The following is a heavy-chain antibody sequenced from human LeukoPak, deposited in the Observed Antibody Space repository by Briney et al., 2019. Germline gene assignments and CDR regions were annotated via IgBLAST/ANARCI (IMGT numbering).Heavy chain of an antibody. J-gene: IGHJ6*03. D-gene: IGHD3-9*01. Sequence: ASVKVSCKASGYTFTSYGISWVRQAPGQGLEWMGWISAYNGNTNYAQKLQGRVTMTTDTSTSTAYMELRSLRSDDTAVYYCARTVYYDILTGYGDYYCMDVWGKGTTVTVSS. CDR2: ISAYNGNT. CDR3: ARTVYYDILTGYGDYYCMDV. CDR1: GYTFTSYG. V-gene: IGHV1-18*01.